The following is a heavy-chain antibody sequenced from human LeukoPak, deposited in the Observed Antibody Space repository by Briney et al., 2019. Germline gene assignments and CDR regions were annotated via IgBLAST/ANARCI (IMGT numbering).Heavy chain of an antibody. CDR1: GGSINTDYYY. CDR3: AREDWTDYDESRDYFDY. V-gene: IGHV4-39*07. J-gene: IGHJ4*02. D-gene: IGHD4-17*01. CDR2: IHYSGSS. Sequence: PSETLSLTCTVSGGSINTDYYYWGWIRQPPGKGLDWIGSIHYSGSSYTNPSLKSRVTISVDTTKNQFSLRLSSVTAADTAVYYCAREDWTDYDESRDYFDYWGQGTLVTVSS.